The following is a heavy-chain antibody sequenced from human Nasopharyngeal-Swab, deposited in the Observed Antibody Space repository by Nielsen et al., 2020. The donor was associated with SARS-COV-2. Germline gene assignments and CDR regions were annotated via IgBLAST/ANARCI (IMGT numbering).Heavy chain of an antibody. D-gene: IGHD1-26*01. Sequence: GSLRLPCTVSGGSISSYYWSWSRQSPGKGLEWIGYFYYSGITNYNPSLKSRVTILIDTSKNQFSLKRNSVTAADTAVYYCAREVVGGLVDSWGQGTLVTVSS. J-gene: IGHJ4*02. V-gene: IGHV4-59*12. CDR1: GGSISSYY. CDR2: FYYSGIT. CDR3: AREVVGGLVDS.